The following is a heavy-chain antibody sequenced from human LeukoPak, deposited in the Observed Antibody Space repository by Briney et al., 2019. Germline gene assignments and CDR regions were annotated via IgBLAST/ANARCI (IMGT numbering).Heavy chain of an antibody. Sequence: GGSLRLSCAASGFTFSSYSMNWVRQVPGKGLEWVSYISSSGATKYYADSVKGRLTISRDNAKNSLYLQMNSLRAEDTAVYYCAGSWSPYDAFDIWGQGTMVSVSS. CDR3: AGSWSPYDAFDI. CDR2: ISSSGATK. CDR1: GFTFSSYS. J-gene: IGHJ3*02. D-gene: IGHD6-13*01. V-gene: IGHV3-48*04.